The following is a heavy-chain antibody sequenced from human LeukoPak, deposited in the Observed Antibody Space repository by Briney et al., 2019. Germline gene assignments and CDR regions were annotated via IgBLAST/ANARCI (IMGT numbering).Heavy chain of an antibody. CDR1: GFTFSSYW. CDR3: ARESKITMIVAGPLDY. Sequence: GGSLRLSCAASGFTFSSYWMTWVRQAPGKGLEWVSSISSSSSYIYYADSVKGRFTISRDNAKNSLYLQMNSLRAEDTAVYYCARESKITMIVAGPLDYWGQGTLVTVSS. V-gene: IGHV3-21*01. D-gene: IGHD3-22*01. J-gene: IGHJ4*02. CDR2: ISSSSSYI.